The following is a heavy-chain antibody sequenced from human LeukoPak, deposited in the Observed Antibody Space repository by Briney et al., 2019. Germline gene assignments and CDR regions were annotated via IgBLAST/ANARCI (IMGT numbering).Heavy chain of an antibody. D-gene: IGHD4-23*01. CDR3: ANSANYGDNSGYFDY. Sequence: SETLSLTCTVPGGSISSSSYYWGWIRQPPGRGLEWIGSFYYSGSTYYNPSLKSRVTISVDTSKNQFSLKLNSVTAADTAVYYCANSANYGDNSGYFDYWGQGTLVTVSS. V-gene: IGHV4-39*01. CDR1: GGSISSSSYY. J-gene: IGHJ4*02. CDR2: FYYSGST.